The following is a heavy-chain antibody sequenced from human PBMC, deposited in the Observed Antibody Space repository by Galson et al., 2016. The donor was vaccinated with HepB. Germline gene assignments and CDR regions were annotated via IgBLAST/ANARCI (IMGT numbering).Heavy chain of an antibody. CDR1: GGSVTSGSYC. D-gene: IGHD2-21*01. J-gene: IGHJ5*02. CDR3: ARDQKVIGGWFDP. CDR2: IYYSGRA. Sequence: SETLSLTCTVSGGSVTSGSYCWSWVRQPPGKGLEWIGYIYYSGRANSNPSLKSRVTILVDKSNNQFSLRLSSVTAADTAVYYCARDQKVIGGWFDPWGQGTLVTVSS. V-gene: IGHV4-61*01.